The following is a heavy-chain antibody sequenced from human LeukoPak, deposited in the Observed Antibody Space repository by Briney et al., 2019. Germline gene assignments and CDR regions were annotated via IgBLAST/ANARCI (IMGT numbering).Heavy chain of an antibody. V-gene: IGHV3-23*01. CDR2: ISGSGIST. J-gene: IGHJ4*02. CDR3: AGAGGEGTFDY. CDR1: GFTFSSHA. D-gene: IGHD3-16*01. Sequence: GGSLRLSCAASGFTFSSHAMNWVRQAPGKGLEWVSIISGSGISTNYADSVKGRFTISRDNTKNTLYLQMNSLRAEDTAVYYCAGAGGEGTFDYWGQGTLVTVSS.